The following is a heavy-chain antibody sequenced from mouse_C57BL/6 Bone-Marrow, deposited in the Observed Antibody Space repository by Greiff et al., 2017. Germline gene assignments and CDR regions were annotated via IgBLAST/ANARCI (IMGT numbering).Heavy chain of an antibody. CDR3: ARRGYGSNFDY. J-gene: IGHJ2*01. D-gene: IGHD1-1*01. CDR1: GFTFSSYG. V-gene: IGHV5-6*01. Sequence: DVLLLESGGDLVKPGGSLKLSCAASGFTFSSYGMSWVRQTPDKSLEWVATISSGGSYTYYPDSVKGRFTISRDNAKNTVYLQMSSLKYEDTAMYYCARRGYGSNFDYWGQGTTLTVSS. CDR2: ISSGGSYT.